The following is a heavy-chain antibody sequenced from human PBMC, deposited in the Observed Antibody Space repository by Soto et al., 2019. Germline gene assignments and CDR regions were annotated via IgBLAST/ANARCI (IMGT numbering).Heavy chain of an antibody. V-gene: IGHV3-49*03. CDR2: IRSKAYGGTT. D-gene: IGHD6-19*01. CDR3: AKDLHSSGWPGNLDY. Sequence: GGSLRLSCTASGFPFGDYAMSWFRQAPGKGLEWVGFIRSKAYGGTTEYAASVKGRFTISRDDSKSIAYLQMNSLRAEDTAVYYCAKDLHSSGWPGNLDYWGQGTLVTVSS. J-gene: IGHJ4*02. CDR1: GFPFGDYA.